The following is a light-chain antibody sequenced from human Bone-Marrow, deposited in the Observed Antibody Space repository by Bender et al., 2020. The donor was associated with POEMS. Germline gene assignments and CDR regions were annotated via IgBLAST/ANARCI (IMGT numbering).Light chain of an antibody. V-gene: IGLV1-44*01. Sequence: QSVLTQPPSASGTPGQSVTISCSGSNSNIGTNAVNWYQQFPGTATKLLIYSDNQRPSGVPDRFYAFESGTSASLAISGLQSEDEADYYCAAWDAGLSGGVFGGGTKLAVL. J-gene: IGLJ3*02. CDR1: NSNIGTNA. CDR2: SDN. CDR3: AAWDAGLSGGV.